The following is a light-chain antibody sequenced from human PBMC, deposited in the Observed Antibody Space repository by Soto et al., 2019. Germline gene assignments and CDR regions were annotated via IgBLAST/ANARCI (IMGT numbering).Light chain of an antibody. V-gene: IGKV1-5*03. CDR3: QQYNSGGFT. CDR1: QSISSW. J-gene: IGKJ3*01. CDR2: NAS. Sequence: DIQMTQSPSTLSASVGDRVTITCRASQSISSWLAWYQQKPGKAPKLLIYNASSLDSGVTSRFSGGGSGTEFTLTISSLEPDDFATYYCQQYNSGGFTFGPGIEVDIK.